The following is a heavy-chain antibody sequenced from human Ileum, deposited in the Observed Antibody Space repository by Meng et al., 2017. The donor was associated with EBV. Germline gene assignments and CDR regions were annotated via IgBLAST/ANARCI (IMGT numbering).Heavy chain of an antibody. D-gene: IGHD6-6*01. V-gene: IGHV2-5*01. CDR2: IYWNDDK. J-gene: IGHJ4*02. CDR3: ARRPGSPSSRFDY. CDR1: GSSLTSSGVG. Sequence: TLTASCPTLEKPTQTLPLTCFFSGSSLTSSGVGVGWIRQPPGKALEWLALIYWNDDKRYSPSLKSRLTVTRDTSKNPVVLTLTNVDPVDTATYYCARRPGSPSSRFDYWGQGTLVTVSS.